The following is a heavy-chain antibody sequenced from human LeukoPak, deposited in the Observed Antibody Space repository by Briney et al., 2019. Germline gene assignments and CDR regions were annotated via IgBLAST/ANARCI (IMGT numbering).Heavy chain of an antibody. CDR2: INPNSGGT. D-gene: IGHD3-22*01. CDR1: GYTFTGYY. J-gene: IGHJ3*02. Sequence: ASVKVSCKASGYTFTGYYMHWVRQAPGQGLEWMGWINPNSGGTNYAQKFQGRVTMTRDTSISTAYMELSRLRSDDTAVYYCARAEATMIAVVPYAFDIWGQGTMVTVSS. V-gene: IGHV1-2*02. CDR3: ARAEATMIAVVPYAFDI.